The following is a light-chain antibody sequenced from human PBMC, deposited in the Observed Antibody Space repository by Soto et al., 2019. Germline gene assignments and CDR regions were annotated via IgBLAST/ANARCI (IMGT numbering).Light chain of an antibody. J-gene: IGLJ2*01. CDR3: ASWDDNLTVL. CDR2: SNN. Sequence: QSVLTQPPSASGTPGQRVTISCSGSNSNIGTNTVYWYQQFPGTAPKLLIYSNNERPSGVPDRFSGSKSGTSASLAISGLQSEDEADYYCASWDDNLTVLFGGGTKLTV. CDR1: NSNIGTNT. V-gene: IGLV1-44*01.